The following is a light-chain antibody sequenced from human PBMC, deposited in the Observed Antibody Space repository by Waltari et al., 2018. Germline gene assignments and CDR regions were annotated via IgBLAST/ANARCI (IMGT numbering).Light chain of an antibody. Sequence: QLVLTQSPSASASLGASVKLTCTLSSGHSSNIIAWLQQQPEKGPRYLMKVNSDGSHGKGDEIPDRFSGSSSGAERYLTISTVQSEDEADYYCQTGGHGTWVFGGGTKLTVL. CDR3: QTGGHGTWV. V-gene: IGLV4-69*01. CDR2: VNSDGSH. CDR1: SGHSSNI. J-gene: IGLJ3*02.